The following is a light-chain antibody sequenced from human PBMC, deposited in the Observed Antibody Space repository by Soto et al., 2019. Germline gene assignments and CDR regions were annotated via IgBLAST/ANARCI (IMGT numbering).Light chain of an antibody. CDR1: QSVSSN. CDR2: GAS. J-gene: IGKJ1*01. Sequence: EIVMTQSPATLSVSPWEIATLSCRASQSVSSNLAWYQQKPGQAPRLLIYGASTRATGIPARFSGSGSGTEFTLTISSLQSEDFAVYYCQQYNNWPRPGTLGQGTKVDIK. V-gene: IGKV3D-15*01. CDR3: QQYNNWPRPGT.